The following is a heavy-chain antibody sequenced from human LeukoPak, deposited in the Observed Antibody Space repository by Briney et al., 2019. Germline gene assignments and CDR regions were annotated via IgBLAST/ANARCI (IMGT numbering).Heavy chain of an antibody. CDR1: GFSFSDHY. CDR2: MSSSDNPI. D-gene: IGHD2-2*01. Sequence: PGGSLRLSCAASGFSFSDHYMSWIRQAPGKGLEWVSYMSSSDNPICYADSVRGRFTISRDNAKNSLYLQMNNLRAEDTAVYYCARDRVGSSTSCYDYWGQGTLVTVSS. J-gene: IGHJ4*02. CDR3: ARDRVGSSTSCYDY. V-gene: IGHV3-11*01.